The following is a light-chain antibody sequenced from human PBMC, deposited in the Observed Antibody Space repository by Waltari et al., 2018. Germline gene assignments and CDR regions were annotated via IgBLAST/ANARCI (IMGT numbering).Light chain of an antibody. V-gene: IGKV1-12*01. Sequence: QMTQSPLSVSASIGDRVAISCRASQDIASWLAWYHQHPGKAPRLLVYAASNLHSGVPSRFSGSGSGTNFTLTINSLQPEDFATYYCQLAQRFPFFGPGTKVDVK. CDR1: QDIASW. CDR2: AAS. J-gene: IGKJ3*01. CDR3: QLAQRFPF.